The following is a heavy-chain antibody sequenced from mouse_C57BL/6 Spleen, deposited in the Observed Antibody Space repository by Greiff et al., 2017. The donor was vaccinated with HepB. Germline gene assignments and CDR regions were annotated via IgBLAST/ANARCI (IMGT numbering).Heavy chain of an antibody. CDR3: ARYSSY. CDR2: IDPSDSYT. CDR1: GYTFTSYR. J-gene: IGHJ3*01. Sequence: VQLQQPGAELVKPGASVKLSCKASGYTFTSYRMQWVKQRPGQGLEWIGEIDPSDSYTNYNQKFKGKATLTVDTSSSTAYMQLSSLTSEDSAVYYCARYSSYWGQGTLVTVSA. D-gene: IGHD1-1*01. V-gene: IGHV1-50*01.